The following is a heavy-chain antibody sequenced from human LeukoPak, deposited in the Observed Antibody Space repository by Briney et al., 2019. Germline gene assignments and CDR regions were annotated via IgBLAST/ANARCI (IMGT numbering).Heavy chain of an antibody. CDR1: GGTFSSYA. J-gene: IGHJ5*02. D-gene: IGHD6-19*01. V-gene: IGHV1-18*01. CDR2: ISAYNGNT. Sequence: ASVKVSCKASGGTFSSYAISWVRQAPGQGLEWMGWISAYNGNTNYAQKLQGRVTMTTDTSTSTAYMELRSLRSDDTAVYYCARDLAVAGTRWFDPWGQGTLVAVSS. CDR3: ARDLAVAGTRWFDP.